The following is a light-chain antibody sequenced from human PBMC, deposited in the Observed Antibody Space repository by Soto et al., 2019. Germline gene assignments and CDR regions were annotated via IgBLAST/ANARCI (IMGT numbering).Light chain of an antibody. CDR2: GAS. CDR1: QSISAN. CDR3: QQYDNWTLT. V-gene: IGKV3-15*01. J-gene: IGKJ1*01. Sequence: EIVMTQSPATLSLSPGDRATLSCRASQSISANLAWYQQKPGQTPRLLIYGASTRATGIPARFSGSGSGTEFTLTISSLKYEDFAVYDCQQYDNWTLTFGQGTKVDIK.